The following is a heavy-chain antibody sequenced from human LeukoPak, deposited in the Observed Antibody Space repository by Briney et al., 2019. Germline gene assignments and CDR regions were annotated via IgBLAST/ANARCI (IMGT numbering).Heavy chain of an antibody. Sequence: VASVKVSCKASGGTFSSYAISWVRQAPGQGLEWMGGIIPIFGTANYAQKFQGRVTITADESTSTAYMELSSLRSEDTAVYYCAREYYHGSGTPGYWGQGTLVTVSS. J-gene: IGHJ4*02. CDR2: IIPIFGTA. V-gene: IGHV1-69*13. D-gene: IGHD3-10*01. CDR1: GGTFSSYA. CDR3: AREYYHGSGTPGY.